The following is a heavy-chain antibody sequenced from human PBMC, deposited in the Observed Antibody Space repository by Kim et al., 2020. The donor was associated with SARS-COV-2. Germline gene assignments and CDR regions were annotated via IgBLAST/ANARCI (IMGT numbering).Heavy chain of an antibody. D-gene: IGHD6-13*01. CDR1: GGSISSSSYY. Sequence: SETLSLTCTVSGGSISSSSYYWGWIRQPPGKGLEWIGSIYYSGSTYYNPSLKSRVTISVDTSKNQFSLKLSSVTAADTAVYYCARQGIAAAGPYWFDPWG. CDR3: ARQGIAAAGPYWFDP. J-gene: IGHJ5*02. V-gene: IGHV4-39*01. CDR2: IYYSGST.